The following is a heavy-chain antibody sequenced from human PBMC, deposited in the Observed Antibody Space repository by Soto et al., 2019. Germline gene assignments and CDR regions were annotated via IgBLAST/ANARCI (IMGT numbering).Heavy chain of an antibody. CDR3: ASGRYGDY. D-gene: IGHD1-26*01. V-gene: IGHV1-18*01. Sequence: QVHLVQSGAEVRKPGASVKVSCKGSGYTFTTYGITWVRQAPGQGLEWMGWISAHNDNTNYAQKVQGRVTVTRDTSTRTAYMELRNLRSDDTAVYYCASGRYGDYWGQGALVTVSS. J-gene: IGHJ4*02. CDR2: ISAHNDNT. CDR1: GYTFTTYG.